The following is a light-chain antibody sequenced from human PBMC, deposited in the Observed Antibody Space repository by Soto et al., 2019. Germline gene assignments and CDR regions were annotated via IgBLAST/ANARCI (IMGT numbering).Light chain of an antibody. CDR3: QQYGSSPT. CDR1: QSVSSSY. CDR2: GAS. Sequence: EIVLRQSPGTLSLSPRERATLSCRASQSVSSSYLAWYQQKPGQAPRLLIYGASSRATGIPDRFSGSGSGTDFTLTISRLEPEDFAVYYCQQYGSSPTFGQGTKVDIK. V-gene: IGKV3-20*01. J-gene: IGKJ1*01.